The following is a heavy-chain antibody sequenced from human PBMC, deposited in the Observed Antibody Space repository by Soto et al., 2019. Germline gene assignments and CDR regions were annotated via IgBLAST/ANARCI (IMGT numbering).Heavy chain of an antibody. V-gene: IGHV1-8*01. D-gene: IGHD3-22*01. CDR3: ARVPIYYDSSGYYHYGTFDI. J-gene: IGHJ3*02. Sequence: ASVKVSCKASGYTFTSYDINWVRQATGQGLEWMGWMNPNSGNTGYAQKFQGRVTMTRNTSISTAYMELSSLRSEDTAVYYCARVPIYYDSSGYYHYGTFDIWGQGTMVTVSS. CDR2: MNPNSGNT. CDR1: GYTFTSYD.